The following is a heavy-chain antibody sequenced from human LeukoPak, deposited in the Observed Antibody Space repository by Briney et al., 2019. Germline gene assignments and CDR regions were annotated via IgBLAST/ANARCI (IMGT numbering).Heavy chain of an antibody. V-gene: IGHV1-3*01. J-gene: IGHJ4*02. Sequence: GASVKVSCKASGYTFTSYAMHWVRQAPGQRLEWMGWINAGNGNTKYSQKSQGRVTITRDTSASTAYMELSSLRSEDTAVYYCARFGLNYGGNPGDYWGQGTLVTVSS. D-gene: IGHD4-23*01. CDR2: INAGNGNT. CDR1: GYTFTSYA. CDR3: ARFGLNYGGNPGDY.